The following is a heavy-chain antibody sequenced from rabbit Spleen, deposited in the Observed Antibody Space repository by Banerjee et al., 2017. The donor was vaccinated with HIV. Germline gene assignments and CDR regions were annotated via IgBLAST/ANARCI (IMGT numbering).Heavy chain of an antibody. D-gene: IGHD2-1*01. CDR2: INIVTGKS. CDR3: ARGSATMTMVITVYYLSL. Sequence: EQLEESGGGLVKPEGSLTLTCKASGVSLNDKDVMSWVRQATGKGLEWIACINIVTGKSVYASWAEGRFIMSRTSSTTVTLQLHSLTAADTATYFCARGSATMTMVITVYYLSLWGPGTLVTVS. J-gene: IGHJ4*01. CDR1: GVSLNDKDV. V-gene: IGHV1S45*01.